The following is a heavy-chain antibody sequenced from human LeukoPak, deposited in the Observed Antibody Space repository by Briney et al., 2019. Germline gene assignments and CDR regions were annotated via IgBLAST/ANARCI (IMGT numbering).Heavy chain of an antibody. J-gene: IGHJ4*02. D-gene: IGHD3-10*01. CDR1: GGSISSGAYY. CDR2: IYYSGST. CDR3: ARGATMVRGVITLHFNY. Sequence: PSETLSLTCTVSGGSISSGAYYWSWIRQHPGKGLEWIGYIYYSGSTYYNPSLKSRVTISVDTSKNQLSLKLSSVTAADTAVYYCARGATMVRGVITLHFNYWGQGTLVTVSS. V-gene: IGHV4-31*03.